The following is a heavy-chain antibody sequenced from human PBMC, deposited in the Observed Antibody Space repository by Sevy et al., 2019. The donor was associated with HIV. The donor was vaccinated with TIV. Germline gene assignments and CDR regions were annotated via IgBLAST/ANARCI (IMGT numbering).Heavy chain of an antibody. D-gene: IGHD3-10*01. Sequence: GGSLRLSCVGSGFIFSNYDMHWVRQRTGKGLEWVASIGTLADTFYPDSVKGRFTISRENAKNSLFLQMNDLRVGDTAVYFCTRHGILPYGWGKAFDIWGRGTTVTVSS. CDR1: GFIFSNYD. CDR3: TRHGILPYGWGKAFDI. J-gene: IGHJ3*02. V-gene: IGHV3-13*01. CDR2: IGTLADT.